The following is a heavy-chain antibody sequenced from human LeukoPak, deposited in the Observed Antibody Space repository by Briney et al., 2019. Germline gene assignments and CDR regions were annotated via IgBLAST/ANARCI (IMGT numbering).Heavy chain of an antibody. J-gene: IGHJ4*02. CDR3: ASGRTIPTLLDF. CDR2: IYSSGTT. V-gene: IGHV4-59*01. Sequence: SETLSLTCTVSGGSINTYYWNWIRQSPGKGLEWIGNIYSSGTTLYNPSLKTRLTISVDTSKNLISLTLNSLTAADTAVYYCASGRTIPTLLDFWGQGTLVTVSS. CDR1: GGSINTYY. D-gene: IGHD5-24*01.